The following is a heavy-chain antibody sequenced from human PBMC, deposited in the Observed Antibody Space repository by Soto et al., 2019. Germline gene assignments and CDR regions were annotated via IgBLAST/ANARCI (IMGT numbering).Heavy chain of an antibody. CDR2: INPGDSEI. CDR3: ARHEQLYYAYYGMDV. D-gene: IGHD1-1*01. Sequence: ESVPISGKRSGFSFRTYWIGCVHQRPGKGLEWMGIINPGDSEIRYSPSFQGQVTISADRSISTAYLQWSTLKASDTAMYYCARHEQLYYAYYGMDVWGQGTTVTVSS. V-gene: IGHV5-51*07. CDR1: GFSFRTYW. J-gene: IGHJ6*02.